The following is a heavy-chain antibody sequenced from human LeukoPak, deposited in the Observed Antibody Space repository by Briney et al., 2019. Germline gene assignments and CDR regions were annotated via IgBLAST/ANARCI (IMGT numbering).Heavy chain of an antibody. V-gene: IGHV7-4-1*02. J-gene: IGHJ4*02. CDR3: ARDLHYGGNLCLDY. Sequence: ASVKVSSKASGYTFTSYAMNWVRQAPGQGLEWMGWINTNTGNPTYAQGFTGRFVFSLDTSVSTAYLQISSLKAEDTAVYYCARDLHYGGNLCLDYWGQGTLVTVSS. CDR2: INTNTGNP. CDR1: GYTFTSYA. D-gene: IGHD4-23*01.